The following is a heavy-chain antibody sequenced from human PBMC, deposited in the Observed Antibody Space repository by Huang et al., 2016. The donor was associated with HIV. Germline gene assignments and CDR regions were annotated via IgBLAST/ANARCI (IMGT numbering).Heavy chain of an antibody. CDR1: GYTFSSYP. V-gene: IGHV1-3*01. J-gene: IGHJ4*02. CDR3: TREGLEFTNF. D-gene: IGHD1-1*01. CDR2: INAGYGDT. Sequence: QVQLVQSGAEVKKPGTSVKVSCKASGYTFSSYPLHWVRHAPGQRLEWMGSINAGYGDTKYSQKFQGRLTITRDTSATTFFMELSRLSSEDTAVYYCTREGLEFTNFWGQGTLVTVSS.